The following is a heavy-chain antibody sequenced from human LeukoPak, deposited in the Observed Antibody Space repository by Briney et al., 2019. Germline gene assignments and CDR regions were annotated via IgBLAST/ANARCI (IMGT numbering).Heavy chain of an antibody. CDR2: INPNSGGT. J-gene: IGHJ6*03. D-gene: IGHD2-8*01. V-gene: IGHV1-2*02. CDR3: ARGDGRQSDSYYYYYYMDV. Sequence: ASVKVSCKASGYTFTGYYMHWVRQAPGQGLEWMGWINPNSGGTNYAQKFQGRVTITADKSTSTAYMELSSLRSEDTAVYYCARGDGRQSDSYYYYYYMDVWGKGTTVTVSS. CDR1: GYTFTGYY.